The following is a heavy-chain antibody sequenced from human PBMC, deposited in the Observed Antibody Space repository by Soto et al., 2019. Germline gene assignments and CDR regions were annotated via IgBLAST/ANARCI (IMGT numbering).Heavy chain of an antibody. J-gene: IGHJ4*02. CDR2: IFHSGIS. CDR3: ARSISARTYYFDY. CDR1: GGSITTVGYS. V-gene: IGHV4-30-2*01. D-gene: IGHD6-6*01. Sequence: PSETLSLTCAVSGGSITTVGYSWSWIRQPPGKGLEWIGYIFHSGISYSNPSLKGRVTMSVDGSKNRFSLRLSSVTAADTAVYYCARSISARTYYFDYWGQGTLVTVSS.